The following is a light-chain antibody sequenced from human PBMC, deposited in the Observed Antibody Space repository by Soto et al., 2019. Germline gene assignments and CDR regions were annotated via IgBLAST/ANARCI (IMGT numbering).Light chain of an antibody. CDR1: QSVSTN. J-gene: IGKJ2*01. Sequence: EIGMTQSPATLSVSPGERATLSCRSSQSVSTNLAWYQQKPGQAPRLLMYGASTMATGIPARFSGSGSGTEFTLTTSSLLAEYFAVYYCQQYHNWPPYTFGQGTKLEIK. CDR3: QQYHNWPPYT. V-gene: IGKV3-15*01. CDR2: GAS.